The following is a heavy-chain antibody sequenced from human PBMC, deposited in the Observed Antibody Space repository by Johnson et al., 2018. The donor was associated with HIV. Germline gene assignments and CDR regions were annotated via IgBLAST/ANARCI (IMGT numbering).Heavy chain of an antibody. Sequence: QVQLVESGGGLVQPGRSLRLSCAASGFTFSSYAMHWVRQAPGKGLEWVAVISYDGSNKYYADSVEGRFTDSRDNSKNTLYLQMNSLRAEDTAVYYCARSPGYSLLDAFDIWGQGAMVTVTS. CDR3: ARSPGYSLLDAFDI. CDR2: ISYDGSNK. J-gene: IGHJ3*02. CDR1: GFTFSSYA. V-gene: IGHV3-30-3*01. D-gene: IGHD1-26*01.